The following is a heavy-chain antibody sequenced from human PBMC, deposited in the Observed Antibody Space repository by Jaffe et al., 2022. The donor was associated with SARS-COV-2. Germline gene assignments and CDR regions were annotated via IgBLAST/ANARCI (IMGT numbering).Heavy chain of an antibody. CDR3: ARDLVLLWFGELTSGSWFDP. CDR2: INSDGSST. CDR1: GFTFSSYW. Sequence: EVQLVESGGGLVQPGGSLRLSCAASGFTFSSYWMHWVRQAPGKGLVWVSRINSDGSSTSYADSVKGRFTISRDNAKNTLYLQMNSLRAEDTAVYYCARDLVLLWFGELTSGSWFDPWGQGTLVTVSS. V-gene: IGHV3-74*01. D-gene: IGHD3-10*01. J-gene: IGHJ5*02.